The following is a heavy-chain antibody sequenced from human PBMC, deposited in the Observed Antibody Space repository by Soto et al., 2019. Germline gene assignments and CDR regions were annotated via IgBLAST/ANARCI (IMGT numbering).Heavy chain of an antibody. V-gene: IGHV1-69*02. CDR1: GGTFSSYT. CDR2: IIPIVGIA. J-gene: IGHJ4*02. D-gene: IGHD1-26*01. Sequence: QVQLVQSGAEVKKPGSSVKVSCKASGGTFSSYTISWVRQAPGQGLEWMGRIIPIVGIAHYAQKFQGRVTNNADTSTSISCMELRSKRAEATAVEYCESMVGSTRDYWGQGTLVTVSS. CDR3: ESMVGSTRDY.